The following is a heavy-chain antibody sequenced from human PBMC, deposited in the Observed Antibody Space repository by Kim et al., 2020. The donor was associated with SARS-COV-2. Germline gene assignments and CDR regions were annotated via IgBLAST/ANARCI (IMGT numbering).Heavy chain of an antibody. CDR2: IKSKSAGGTT. CDR3: TADLPDGVIFELEKIVDY. D-gene: IGHD1-1*01. Sequence: GGSLRLSCAASGFTFYNAWMTWVRQAPGKGLEWVGRIKSKSAGGTTDYTSPVKGRFTISRDDSKSTVYLQMNSLKTEDTAVYYCTADLPDGVIFELEKIVDYWGPGTLVTVSS. CDR1: GFTFYNAW. V-gene: IGHV3-15*01. J-gene: IGHJ4*02.